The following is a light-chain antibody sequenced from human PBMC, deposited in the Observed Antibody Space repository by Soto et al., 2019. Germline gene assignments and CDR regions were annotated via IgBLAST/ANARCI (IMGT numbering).Light chain of an antibody. Sequence: DVQMTQSPSSLSAFVGDRVTITCRASQGIAPYLAWFQQKPGIVPKLLIYATSTLQSGVPSRFSGSGSGTDFTLTITSLQPEDVATYYCQKYNSAPLTVGGGTKVDIK. CDR3: QKYNSAPLT. J-gene: IGKJ4*02. V-gene: IGKV1-27*01. CDR1: QGIAPY. CDR2: ATS.